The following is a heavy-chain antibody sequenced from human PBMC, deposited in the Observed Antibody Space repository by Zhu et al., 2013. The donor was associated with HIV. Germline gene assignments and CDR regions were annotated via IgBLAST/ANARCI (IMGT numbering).Heavy chain of an antibody. V-gene: IGHV1-46*02. J-gene: IGHJ4*02. CDR2: VDPSSGAT. CDR1: GYTFNSNY. CDR3: ARSLGLTFGVVV. Sequence: QVQLVQSGAEARRPGTSVKVSCKASGYTFNSNYIHWVRQAPGEGPEWLGIVDPSSGATKYAQKFQGRVTMTRDTSTRTVFVELRGLKSDDTAIYYCARSLGLTFGVVVWGQGTLVTVSS. D-gene: IGHD3-3*01.